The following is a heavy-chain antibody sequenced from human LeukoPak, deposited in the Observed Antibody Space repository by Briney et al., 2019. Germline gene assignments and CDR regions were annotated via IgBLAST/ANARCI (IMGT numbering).Heavy chain of an antibody. D-gene: IGHD4-11*01. V-gene: IGHV3-7*01. CDR1: EFSFSSYW. J-gene: IGHJ4*02. Sequence: SGGSLRLSCVASEFSFSSYWMTWVRQAPGKGLEWVANIKQDGSVKNYVDSEKGRFTISRDSAENSLYLQMNSLRVEDTAVYYCARGPSTTLTTKWGQGTLVTVSS. CDR2: IKQDGSVK. CDR3: ARGPSTTLTTK.